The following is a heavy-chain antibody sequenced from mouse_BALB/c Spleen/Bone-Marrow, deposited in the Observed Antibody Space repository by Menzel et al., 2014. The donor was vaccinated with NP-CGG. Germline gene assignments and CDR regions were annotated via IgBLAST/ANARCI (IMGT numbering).Heavy chain of an antibody. D-gene: IGHD2-3*01. J-gene: IGHJ4*01. CDR3: ARTDGYYAMDY. V-gene: IGHV3-1*02. Sequence: EVQLQQSGPDLVKPSQSLSLTCTVTGYSITSGYSWHWIRQFPGNILEWMGYIHYSGYTNYNPSLKSRISITRDTSKNQFFLQLNSVTTADTATYYCARTDGYYAMDYWGQGTSVTVSS. CDR1: GYSITSGYS. CDR2: IHYSGYT.